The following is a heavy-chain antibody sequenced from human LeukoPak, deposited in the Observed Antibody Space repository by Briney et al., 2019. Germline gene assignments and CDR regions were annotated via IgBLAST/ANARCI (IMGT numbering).Heavy chain of an antibody. Sequence: SETLSLTCAVYGGSFSGYYWSWIRQPPGKGLEWIGEINHSGSTNYNPSLKSRVTISVDTSKNQFSLKLSSVTAADTAVYYCARGFNSSRGYYYFDYWGQGTLVTVSS. D-gene: IGHD3-10*01. V-gene: IGHV4-34*01. CDR3: ARGFNSSRGYYYFDY. J-gene: IGHJ4*02. CDR1: GGSFSGYY. CDR2: INHSGST.